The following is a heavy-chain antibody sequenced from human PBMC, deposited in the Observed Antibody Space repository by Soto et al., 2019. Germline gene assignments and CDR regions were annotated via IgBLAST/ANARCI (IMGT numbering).Heavy chain of an antibody. J-gene: IGHJ4*02. Sequence: SVKVSCKASGYTFTGYYMHWVRQAPGQGLEWMGGIIPIFGTADYAQKFQGRVTITADKSTSTAYMELSSLRSEDTAVYYCARATSPRIHYYDSSGYYYAPFDYWGQGTMVTVSS. CDR2: IIPIFGTA. V-gene: IGHV1-69*06. CDR3: ARATSPRIHYYDSSGYYYAPFDY. D-gene: IGHD3-22*01. CDR1: GYTFTGYY.